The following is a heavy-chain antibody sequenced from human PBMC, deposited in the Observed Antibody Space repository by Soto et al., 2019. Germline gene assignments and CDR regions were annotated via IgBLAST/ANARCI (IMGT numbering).Heavy chain of an antibody. Sequence: SETLSLTCAVSGGSISSSNWWSWVRQPPGKGLEWIGEIYHSGSTNYNPSLKSRVTISVDKSKNQFSLKLSSVTAADTAVYYCARLGRGQLVRGWFDPWGQGTLVTVSS. CDR1: GGSISSSNW. V-gene: IGHV4-4*02. D-gene: IGHD6-13*01. J-gene: IGHJ5*02. CDR3: ARLGRGQLVRGWFDP. CDR2: IYHSGST.